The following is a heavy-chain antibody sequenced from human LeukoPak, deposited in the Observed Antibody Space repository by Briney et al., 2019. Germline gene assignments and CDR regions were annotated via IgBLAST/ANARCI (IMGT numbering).Heavy chain of an antibody. D-gene: IGHD3-22*01. V-gene: IGHV3-11*01. Sequence: GGSLRLSCAASGFTFSSYWMSWIRQAPGKGLEWVSYISSSGSTIYYADSVKGRFIISRDNAKNSLYLQMNSLRAEDTAVYYCAREVDYYDSSGYYYDYWGQGTLVTVSP. CDR3: AREVDYYDSSGYYYDY. CDR2: ISSSGSTI. CDR1: GFTFSSYW. J-gene: IGHJ4*02.